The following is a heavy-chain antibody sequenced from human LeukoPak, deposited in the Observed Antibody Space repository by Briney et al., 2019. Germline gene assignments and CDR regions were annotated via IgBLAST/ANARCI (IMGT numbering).Heavy chain of an antibody. V-gene: IGHV3-7*01. Sequence: GGSLRLSCAASGFTFSSYWMSWVRQAPGKGLEWVANIKQDGSEKYYVDSVKGRFTISRDNAKNLLYLQMNSLRAEDTAVYYCARGGIVVVVAATDPFDYWGQGTLVTVSS. D-gene: IGHD2-15*01. CDR3: ARGGIVVVVAATDPFDY. CDR1: GFTFSSYW. CDR2: IKQDGSEK. J-gene: IGHJ4*02.